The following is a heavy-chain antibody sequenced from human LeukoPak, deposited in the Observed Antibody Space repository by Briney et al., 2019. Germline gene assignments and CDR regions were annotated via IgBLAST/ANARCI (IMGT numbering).Heavy chain of an antibody. V-gene: IGHV4-61*02. D-gene: IGHD2-15*01. Sequence: SETLSLTCTVSGYSISSGGYYWSWLRQPAGKGLEWIGRIYSSGSSNYSPSLKSRVTLSVDTSRNQFSLKLSSVTAADTAVYYCARDPAQDVDWFDPWGQGTLVTVSS. J-gene: IGHJ5*02. CDR3: ARDPAQDVDWFDP. CDR2: IYSSGSS. CDR1: GYSISSGGYY.